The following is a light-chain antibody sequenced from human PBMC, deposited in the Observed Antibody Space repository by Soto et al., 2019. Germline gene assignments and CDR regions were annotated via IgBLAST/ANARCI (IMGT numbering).Light chain of an antibody. V-gene: IGKV3D-15*01. Sequence: IVMTQSPDTLSVSPGEGATLSCRASQRISTNLAWYQQRPGQAPRLLIYDASTRATGIPARFSGSGSRTEFTLTISSLQSEDSAVYYCQQSHNRPSFGPGTKVEIK. CDR1: QRISTN. CDR3: QQSHNRPS. CDR2: DAS. J-gene: IGKJ3*01.